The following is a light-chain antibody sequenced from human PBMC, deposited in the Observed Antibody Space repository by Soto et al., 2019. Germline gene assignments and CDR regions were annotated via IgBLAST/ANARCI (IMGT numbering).Light chain of an antibody. CDR1: QNIERW. CDR3: QHCDTYWA. V-gene: IGKV1-5*01. J-gene: IGKJ1*01. Sequence: DIQMTQSPSTLSASIGDRVTITCRASQNIERWLAWYQQKPGKAPRLLIYDASTLETGVPSRFSGGGSGTEFTLTISSLQPDDNATYYCQHCDTYWAFGQGTKVEVE. CDR2: DAS.